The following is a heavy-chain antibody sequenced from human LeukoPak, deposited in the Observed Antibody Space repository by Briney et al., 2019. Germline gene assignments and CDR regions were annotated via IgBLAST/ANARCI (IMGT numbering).Heavy chain of an antibody. CDR1: GYTFTDYY. J-gene: IGHJ3*02. CDR2: VDPEDGET. CDR3: ATSWFWVQLERTDAFDI. V-gene: IGHV1-69-2*01. D-gene: IGHD1-1*01. Sequence: GASVKVSCKASGYTFTDYYMHWVQQAPGKGLEWMGRVDPEDGETIYAEKFRGRVTITADTSTDTAYMELSSLRSEDTAVYYCATSWFWVQLERTDAFDIWGQGTMVTVSS.